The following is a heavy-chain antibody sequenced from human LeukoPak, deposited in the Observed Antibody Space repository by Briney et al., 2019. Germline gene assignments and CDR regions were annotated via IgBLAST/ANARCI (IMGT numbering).Heavy chain of an antibody. CDR2: IKSKTDGGTT. J-gene: IGHJ6*02. CDR3: TTDPGYTNELLWLGELNLNYYGMDV. CDR1: GFTFSNAW. Sequence: GGSLRLSCAASGFTFSNAWMSWVRQAPGKGLEWVGRIKSKTDGGTTDYAAPVKGRFTISRDDSKNTLYLQMNSLKTEDTAVYYCTTDPGYTNELLWLGELNLNYYGMDVWGQGTTVTVSS. V-gene: IGHV3-15*01. D-gene: IGHD3-10*01.